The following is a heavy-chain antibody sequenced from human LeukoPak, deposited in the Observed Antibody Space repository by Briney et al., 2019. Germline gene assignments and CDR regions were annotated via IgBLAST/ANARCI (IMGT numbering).Heavy chain of an antibody. Sequence: PGGSLRLSCAASGFTFSSYGMHWVRQAPGKGLEWVAVISYDGSNKYYADSVKGRFTISRDNSKNTLYLQMNSLRAEDTAVYYCARGLRIPPYFDYWGQGTLVTVSS. J-gene: IGHJ4*02. CDR2: ISYDGSNK. V-gene: IGHV3-30*03. CDR3: ARGLRIPPYFDY. D-gene: IGHD5-12*01. CDR1: GFTFSSYG.